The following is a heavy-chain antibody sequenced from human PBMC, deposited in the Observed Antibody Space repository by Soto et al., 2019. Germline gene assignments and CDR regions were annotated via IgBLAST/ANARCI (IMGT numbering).Heavy chain of an antibody. CDR1: GFTCSSYA. Sequence: PGGSLRLSCAASGFTCSSYAMSWVRQAPGKGLEWVSAISGSGTSTYYADSVKGRFTISRDNSKNTLYLQMNSLRAEDTAVYYCAYSSSYYYYYMDVWGKGTTVTVSS. D-gene: IGHD2-21*01. V-gene: IGHV3-23*01. CDR3: AYSSSYYYYYMDV. J-gene: IGHJ6*03. CDR2: ISGSGTST.